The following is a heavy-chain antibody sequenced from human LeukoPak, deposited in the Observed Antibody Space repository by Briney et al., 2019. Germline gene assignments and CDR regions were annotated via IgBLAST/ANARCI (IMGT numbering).Heavy chain of an antibody. J-gene: IGHJ4*02. V-gene: IGHV1-69*06. D-gene: IGHD4-17*01. CDR3: EREGAYGDYAGY. Sequence: SVKVSCKASGGTFSSYAISWVRQAPGQGLEWMGGIIPIFGTANYAQKFQGRVTITADKSTSTAYMELSSLRSEDTAVYYCEREGAYGDYAGYWGQGTLVTVSS. CDR1: GGTFSSYA. CDR2: IIPIFGTA.